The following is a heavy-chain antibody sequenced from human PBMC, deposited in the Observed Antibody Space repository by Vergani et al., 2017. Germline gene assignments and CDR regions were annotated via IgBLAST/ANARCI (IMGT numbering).Heavy chain of an antibody. J-gene: IGHJ4*02. CDR3: AKVSGYSYGYSFDY. V-gene: IGHV3-21*04. Sequence: EVQLQESGGGLVKPGGSLRVSCAASGFSFSTYSINWVRQAPGKGLEWVSSISGRSNYIYYADSLKGRFTISRDNSKNTLYLQMNSLRAEDTAVYYCAKVSGYSYGYSFDYWGQGTLVTVSS. D-gene: IGHD5-18*01. CDR1: GFSFSTYS. CDR2: ISGRSNYI.